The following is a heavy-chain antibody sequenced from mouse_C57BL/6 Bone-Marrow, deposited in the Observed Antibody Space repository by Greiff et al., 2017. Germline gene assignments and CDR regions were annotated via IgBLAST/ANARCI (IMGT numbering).Heavy chain of an antibody. CDR3: ARSYYGSSYVGFAY. CDR2: IYPGDGDT. CDR1: GYAFSSSW. V-gene: IGHV1-82*01. Sequence: VQLQPSGPELVKPGASVKISCKASGYAFSSSWMNWVKQRPGKGLEWIGRIYPGDGDTNYNGKFKGKATLTADKSSSTAYMQLSSLTSEDSAVYFCARSYYGSSYVGFAYWGQGTLVTVSA. D-gene: IGHD1-1*01. J-gene: IGHJ3*01.